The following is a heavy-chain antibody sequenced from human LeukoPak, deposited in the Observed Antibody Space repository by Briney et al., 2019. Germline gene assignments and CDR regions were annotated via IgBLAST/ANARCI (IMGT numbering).Heavy chain of an antibody. Sequence: ETLSLTCSVSGGSISSYYWSWIRQPPGKGLEWIGYIYYSGSTNYNPSLTSRVTISVDTSKNQFSLKLSSVTAADTAVYYCARGVVGRKGGFDPWGQGTLVTVSS. CDR3: ARGVVGRKGGFDP. CDR1: GGSISSYY. V-gene: IGHV4-59*01. CDR2: IYYSGST. D-gene: IGHD1-26*01. J-gene: IGHJ5*02.